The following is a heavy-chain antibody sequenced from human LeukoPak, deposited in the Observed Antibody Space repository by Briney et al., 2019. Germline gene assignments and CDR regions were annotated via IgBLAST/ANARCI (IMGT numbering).Heavy chain of an antibody. Sequence: GGSLRLSCAVSGFTVSSSYMSWVRQSPGKGLEWVSFIYSGGSTYYADSVKGRFSISRDNSKNMLYLQMNSLRAEDTAVYYCAREAGATDYWGQGTLVTVSS. CDR3: AREAGATDY. V-gene: IGHV3-66*01. CDR1: GFTVSSSY. J-gene: IGHJ4*02. CDR2: IYSGGST. D-gene: IGHD1-26*01.